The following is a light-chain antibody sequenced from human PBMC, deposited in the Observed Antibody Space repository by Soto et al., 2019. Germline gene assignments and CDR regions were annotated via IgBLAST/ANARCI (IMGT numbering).Light chain of an antibody. Sequence: AIQLTQSPSSLSASVGDRVTITCRASQGISSALAWYQHKRGKAPKLLIYDASSLQSGVPSRFSGSGSGTDFTLTISSLQPEDFATDYCQQFNFTCSPGTKVEIK. CDR1: QGISSA. CDR3: QQFNFT. V-gene: IGKV1-13*02. CDR2: DAS. J-gene: IGKJ3*01.